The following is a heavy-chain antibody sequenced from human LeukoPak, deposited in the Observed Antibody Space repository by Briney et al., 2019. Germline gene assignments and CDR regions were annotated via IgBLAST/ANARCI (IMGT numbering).Heavy chain of an antibody. CDR2: IKQDGSEM. J-gene: IGHJ6*02. Sequence: GGSLRLSCAASGFTLSGYWMRWVRQAPGKGLEWVANIKQDGSEMYYVESVKGRFTISRDNAKNSLYLQMNSLRAEDTAMYYCARWYFSSGWYFLDVWGQGTTVTVSS. CDR3: ARWYFSSGWYFLDV. V-gene: IGHV3-7*03. CDR1: GFTLSGYW. D-gene: IGHD6-19*01.